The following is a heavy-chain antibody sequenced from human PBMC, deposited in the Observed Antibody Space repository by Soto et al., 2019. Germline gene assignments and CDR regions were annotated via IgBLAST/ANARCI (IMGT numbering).Heavy chain of an antibody. CDR3: VRTSLVVAAATREDY. Sequence: GGSLRLCCAASGFTFSDYAMSWVRQAPGKGLVWVSRINSDGSSTSYADSVKGRFTISRDNAKNTLYLQMNSLRAEDTAVYYCVRTSLVVAAATREDYWGQGTLVTVSS. CDR2: INSDGSST. V-gene: IGHV3-74*01. J-gene: IGHJ4*02. D-gene: IGHD2-15*01. CDR1: GFTFSDYA.